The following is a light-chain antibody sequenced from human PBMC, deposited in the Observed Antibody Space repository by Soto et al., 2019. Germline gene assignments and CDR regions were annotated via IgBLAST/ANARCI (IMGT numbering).Light chain of an antibody. CDR1: QSLLHSNGYNY. CDR2: LGS. J-gene: IGKJ5*01. V-gene: IGKV2-28*01. Sequence: TQSPLSLPVTPGEPASISCRSSQSLLHSNGYNYLDWYLQKPGQSPQLLIYLGSNRASGVPDRFSGSGSGTDFTLKISRVEAEDVGVYYCMQALQTPLFGQGTRLEIK. CDR3: MQALQTPL.